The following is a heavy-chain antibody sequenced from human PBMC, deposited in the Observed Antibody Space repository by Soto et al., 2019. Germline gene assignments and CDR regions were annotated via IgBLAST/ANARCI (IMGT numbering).Heavy chain of an antibody. J-gene: IGHJ6*02. CDR2: IFYGGST. D-gene: IGHD1-26*01. Sequence: EVQLVESGGGLVQPGGSLRISCAASGFTVSSNYMTWVRQAPGKGLEWVSVIFYGGSTYYADSVKGRFTISRDNSKNMLYLKMNSLRAEDTAVYYCATTGMGVTLYYYYYGMDVWGQGTTVTVSS. V-gene: IGHV3-66*01. CDR3: ATTGMGVTLYYYYYGMDV. CDR1: GFTVSSNY.